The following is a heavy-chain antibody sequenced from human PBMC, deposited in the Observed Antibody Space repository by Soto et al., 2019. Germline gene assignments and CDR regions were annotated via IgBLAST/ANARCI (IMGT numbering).Heavy chain of an antibody. Sequence: EVQLLESGGGLVQPGGSLRLSCAASGFTFSSYAMNCVRQGPAKGLEWVSVISGSGGSTYYADSVKGRVTISRDNSKNTLYLQMNSLRAEDTAGYYCASSSSGRYFDYWGQVTLVTVSA. CDR2: ISGSGGST. CDR1: GFTFSSYA. D-gene: IGHD6-19*01. V-gene: IGHV3-23*01. CDR3: ASSSSGRYFDY. J-gene: IGHJ4*02.